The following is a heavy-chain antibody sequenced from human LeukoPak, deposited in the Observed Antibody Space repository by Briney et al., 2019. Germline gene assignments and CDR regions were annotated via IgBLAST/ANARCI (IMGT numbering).Heavy chain of an antibody. V-gene: IGHV3-30*03. Sequence: PGRSLRLSCAASGFTFSSYGMHWVRQAPGRGLEWVAYISYDGSNKYYADSVKGRFTISRDNSKNTLYLQMSGLRAEDTAVYYCARGPAYRYYMDIWGKGTTVTVSS. CDR2: ISYDGSNK. CDR3: ARGPAYRYYMDI. CDR1: GFTFSSYG. D-gene: IGHD4-11*01. J-gene: IGHJ6*03.